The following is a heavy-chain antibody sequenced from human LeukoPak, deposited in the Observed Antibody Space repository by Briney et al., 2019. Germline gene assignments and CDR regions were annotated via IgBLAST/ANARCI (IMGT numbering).Heavy chain of an antibody. CDR3: ARGPYYYDSSGYQQFDP. D-gene: IGHD3-22*01. J-gene: IGHJ5*02. CDR2: ISYDGSNK. Sequence: PGGSLRLSCAASGFTFSSYAMHWVRQAPGKGLGWVAVISYDGSNKYYADSVKGRFTISRDNSKNTLYLQMNSLRAEDTAVYYCARGPYYYDSSGYQQFDPWGQGTLVTVSS. CDR1: GFTFSSYA. V-gene: IGHV3-30-3*01.